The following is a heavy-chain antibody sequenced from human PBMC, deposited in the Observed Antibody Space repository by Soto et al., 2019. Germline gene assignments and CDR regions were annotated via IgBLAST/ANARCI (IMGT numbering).Heavy chain of an antibody. J-gene: IGHJ6*03. CDR2: ISSSGSTI. D-gene: IGHD6-13*01. V-gene: IGHV3-11*01. CDR1: GFTFSDYY. Sequence: GGSLRLSCAASGFTFSDYYMSWIRQAPGKGLEWVSYISSSGSTIYYADSVKGRFTISRDNAKNSLYLQMNSLRAEDTAVYYCARSGRSSSSWYALYYYYYMDVWGKGTTVTVSS. CDR3: ARSGRSSSSWYALYYYYYMDV.